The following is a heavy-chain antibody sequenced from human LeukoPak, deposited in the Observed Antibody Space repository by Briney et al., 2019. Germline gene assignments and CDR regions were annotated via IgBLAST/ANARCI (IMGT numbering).Heavy chain of an antibody. D-gene: IGHD3-16*01. CDR2: ISGSSTYI. Sequence: PGGSLRLSCAASGFTFSSYSMNWVRQAPGKGLEWVSSISGSSTYIYYADSVKGRFTISRDSAKNSLYLQMNSLRAEDTAVYYWTRSPWVFTALDYWGQGTLVTVSS. CDR3: TRSPWVFTALDY. CDR1: GFTFSSYS. V-gene: IGHV3-21*01. J-gene: IGHJ4*02.